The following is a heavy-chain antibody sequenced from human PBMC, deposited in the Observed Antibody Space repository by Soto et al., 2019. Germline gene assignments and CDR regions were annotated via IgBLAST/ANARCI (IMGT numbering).Heavy chain of an antibody. V-gene: IGHV4-59*08. Sequence: SETLSLTCTDSGGSISSYYWSWIRQPPGKGLEWIGYIYYSGSTNYNPSLKSRVTISVDTSKNQFSLKLSSVTAADTAVYYCARQVKAVAGYYYYYYMDVWGKGTTVTVSS. CDR3: ARQVKAVAGYYYYYYMDV. CDR1: GGSISSYY. D-gene: IGHD6-19*01. J-gene: IGHJ6*03. CDR2: IYYSGST.